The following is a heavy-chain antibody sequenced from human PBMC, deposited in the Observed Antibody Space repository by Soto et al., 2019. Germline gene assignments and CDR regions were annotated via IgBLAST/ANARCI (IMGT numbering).Heavy chain of an antibody. J-gene: IGHJ4*02. V-gene: IGHV3-23*01. CDR3: VKLLSYGDYHPFDY. CDR2: ISGSGVTT. D-gene: IGHD4-17*01. Sequence: EVQLLESGGGSVQPGGSLRLSCAASGFTFSSYAMTWVRQAPGKGLEWVSTISGSGVTTYYADSVKGRFTISRGNSENTLYLQMNSLRVQDTAMYYCVKLLSYGDYHPFDYWGQGTLVTVSS. CDR1: GFTFSSYA.